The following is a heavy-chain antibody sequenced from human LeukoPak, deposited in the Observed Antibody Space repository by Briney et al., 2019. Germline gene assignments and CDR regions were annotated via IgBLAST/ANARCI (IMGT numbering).Heavy chain of an antibody. V-gene: IGHV4-38-2*02. CDR3: AREIVVVPAAYDY. CDR2: IYHSGST. Sequence: SETLSLTCTVSGYSISSGYYWGWIRQPPGKGLEWIGSIYHSGSTYYNPSLKSRVTISVDTSKNQFSLKLSSVTAADTAVYYCAREIVVVPAAYDYWGQGTLVTVSS. CDR1: GYSISSGYY. D-gene: IGHD2-2*01. J-gene: IGHJ4*02.